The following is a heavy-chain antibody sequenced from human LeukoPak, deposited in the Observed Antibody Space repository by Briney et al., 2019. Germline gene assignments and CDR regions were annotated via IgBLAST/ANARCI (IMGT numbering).Heavy chain of an antibody. V-gene: IGHV3-48*01. Sequence: PGGSLRLSCAASGFTFNSYSMNWVRQAPGKGLEWVSYTSSSSTIYYADSVKGRFTISRDNAKNSLYLQMNSLRAEDTAVYYCARGPTFDYDFWSGYPAPTPYFDYWGQGTLVTVSS. CDR2: TSSSSTI. D-gene: IGHD3-3*01. CDR3: ARGPTFDYDFWSGYPAPTPYFDY. J-gene: IGHJ4*02. CDR1: GFTFNSYS.